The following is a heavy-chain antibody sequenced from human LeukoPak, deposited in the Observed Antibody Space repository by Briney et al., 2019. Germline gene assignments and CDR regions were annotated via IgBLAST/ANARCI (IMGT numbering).Heavy chain of an antibody. Sequence: PSETLSLTCTVSGGSISSYYWSWIRQPPGKGLEWIGYIYYSGSTNYNPSLKSRVTISVDTSKNQFSLKLSSMTAADTAVYYCARIGSSGYCDYWGQGTLVTVSS. V-gene: IGHV4-59*12. CDR2: IYYSGST. D-gene: IGHD3-22*01. J-gene: IGHJ4*02. CDR1: GGSISSYY. CDR3: ARIGSSGYCDY.